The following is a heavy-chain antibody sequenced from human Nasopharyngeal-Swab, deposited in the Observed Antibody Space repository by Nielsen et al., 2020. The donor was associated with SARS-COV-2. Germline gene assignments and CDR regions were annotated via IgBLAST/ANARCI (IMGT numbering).Heavy chain of an antibody. Sequence: VGQAAGMGLEWIGEIYHSGSTNYNPSLKSRVTISVDKSKNQFSLKLSSVTAADTAVYYCARVSILKVVVVGYYYYMDVWGKGTTVTVSS. V-gene: IGHV4-4*02. D-gene: IGHD2-15*01. CDR2: IYHSGST. J-gene: IGHJ6*03. CDR3: ARVSILKVVVVGYYYYMDV.